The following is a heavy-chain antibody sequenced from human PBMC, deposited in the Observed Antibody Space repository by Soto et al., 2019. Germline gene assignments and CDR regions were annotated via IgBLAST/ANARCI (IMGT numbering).Heavy chain of an antibody. Sequence: GESLKISCKGSGYSFLSSWIGWVRQMPGKGLEWMGIIYPGDSDTRYSPSFQGQVTISADKSISTAYLQWSSLKASDTAMYYCARLGGWGHCSNTWCYTVDYWGQGTPVTVSS. D-gene: IGHD2-2*02. CDR3: ARLGGWGHCSNTWCYTVDY. J-gene: IGHJ4*02. V-gene: IGHV5-51*01. CDR2: IYPGDSDT. CDR1: GYSFLSSW.